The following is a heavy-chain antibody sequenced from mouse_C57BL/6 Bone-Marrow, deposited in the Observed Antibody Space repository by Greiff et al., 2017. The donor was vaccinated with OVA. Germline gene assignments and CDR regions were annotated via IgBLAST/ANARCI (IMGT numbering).Heavy chain of an antibody. CDR3: ARRIITTVVAFDY. V-gene: IGHV1-7*01. CDR2: INPSSGYT. J-gene: IGHJ2*01. Sequence: QVQLQQSGAELAKPGASVKLSCKASGYTFTSYWMHWVKQRPGQGLEWIGYINPSSGYTKYNQKFKDKATLTADKSSSTAYMQLSSLTYEDSAVYYCARRIITTVVAFDYWGQGTTLTVSS. D-gene: IGHD1-1*01. CDR1: GYTFTSYW.